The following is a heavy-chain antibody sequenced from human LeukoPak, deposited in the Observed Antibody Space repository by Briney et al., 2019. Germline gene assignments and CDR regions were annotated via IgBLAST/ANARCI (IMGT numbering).Heavy chain of an antibody. Sequence: GGSLRLSCAASGFTFSSYGMHWVRQAPGKGLEWVAVIWYDGSNKYYADSVKGRFTIPRDNSKNTLYLQMNSLRAEDTAVYYCARGDSSGYPDAFDIWGQGTMVTVSS. J-gene: IGHJ3*02. CDR1: GFTFSSYG. CDR2: IWYDGSNK. V-gene: IGHV3-33*01. CDR3: ARGDSSGYPDAFDI. D-gene: IGHD3-22*01.